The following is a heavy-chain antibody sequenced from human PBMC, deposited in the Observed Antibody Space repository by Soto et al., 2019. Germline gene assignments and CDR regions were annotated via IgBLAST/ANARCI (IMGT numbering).Heavy chain of an antibody. CDR1: GFTFISYA. V-gene: IGHV3-23*01. CDR3: AKDQYYYDSSGYYPFDY. D-gene: IGHD3-22*01. Sequence: PGGSLRLSCAASGFTFISYAMSWVRQAPGKGLEWVSAISGSGGSTYYADSVKGRFTISRDNSKNTLYLQMNSLRAEDTAVYYCAKDQYYYDSSGYYPFDYWGQGTLVTVSS. CDR2: ISGSGGST. J-gene: IGHJ4*02.